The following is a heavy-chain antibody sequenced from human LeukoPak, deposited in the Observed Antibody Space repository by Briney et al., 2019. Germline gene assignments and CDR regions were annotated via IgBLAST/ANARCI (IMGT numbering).Heavy chain of an antibody. CDR3: GAKTIGHYDAFDI. CDR1: GFTFSSYA. J-gene: IGHJ3*02. V-gene: IGHV3-30*04. CDR2: ISYDGSNK. Sequence: GGSLRLSCAASGFTFSSYAMHWVRQAPGKGLEWVAVISYDGSNKYYADSVKGRFTISRDNSKNTLYLQMNSLRAEDTAVYYCGAKTIGHYDAFDIWGQGTMVTVSS. D-gene: IGHD1-1*01.